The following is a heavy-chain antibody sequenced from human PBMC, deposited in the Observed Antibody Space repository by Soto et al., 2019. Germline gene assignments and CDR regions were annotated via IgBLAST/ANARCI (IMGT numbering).Heavy chain of an antibody. CDR3: ARDKARLTLGNYYDSSHTGGFDP. CDR2: ISYDGSNK. Sequence: GGSLRLSCAASGFTFSSYAMHWVRQAPGKGLEWVAVISYDGSNKYYADSVKGRFTISRDNSKNTLYLQMNSLRAEDTAVYYCARDKARLTLGNYYDSSHTGGFDPWGQGTLVTVSS. V-gene: IGHV3-30-3*01. CDR1: GFTFSSYA. J-gene: IGHJ5*02. D-gene: IGHD3-22*01.